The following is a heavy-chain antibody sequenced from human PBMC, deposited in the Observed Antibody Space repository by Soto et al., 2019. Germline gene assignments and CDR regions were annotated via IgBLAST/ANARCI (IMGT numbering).Heavy chain of an antibody. D-gene: IGHD2-15*01. Sequence: SETLSLTWTVSGGSISSSSYCWGWIRQPPGKGLEWIGSIFYSGSTYYNPSLKSRVTISVDTSKNQFSLKLSSVTAADTAVYYCARWVEVSLDYFDSWGQGTPVTVSS. CDR1: GGSISSSSYC. CDR2: IFYSGST. CDR3: ARWVEVSLDYFDS. V-gene: IGHV4-39*07. J-gene: IGHJ4*02.